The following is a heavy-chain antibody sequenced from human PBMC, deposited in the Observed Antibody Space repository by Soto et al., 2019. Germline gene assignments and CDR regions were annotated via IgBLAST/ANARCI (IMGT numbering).Heavy chain of an antibody. J-gene: IGHJ4*02. CDR1: GYTFTGYY. D-gene: IGHD5-12*01. CDR2: INPNSGGT. CDR3: ARTSRQATTTLDY. Sequence: ASVKVSCKASGYTFTGYYMHRVRQAPGQGLEWMGWINPNSGGTNYAQKFQGWVTMTRDTSISTAYMELSRLRSDDTAVYYCARTSRQATTTLDYWGQGTLVTVSS. V-gene: IGHV1-2*04.